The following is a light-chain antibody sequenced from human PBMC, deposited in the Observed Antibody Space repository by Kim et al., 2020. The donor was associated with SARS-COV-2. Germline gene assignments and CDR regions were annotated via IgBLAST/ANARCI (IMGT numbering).Light chain of an antibody. CDR1: QSVGSSF. J-gene: IGKJ2*01. CDR2: HAS. CDR3: QQFGGSSYT. V-gene: IGKV3-20*01. Sequence: EIVLTQSPGTLSLSPGERATLSCRASQSVGSSFLAWYQQKPGQAPTLLIYHASTRATGIPDRFSGSGSGTDFTLTISRLEPEDFAVYYCQQFGGSSYTFGQGTKLEI.